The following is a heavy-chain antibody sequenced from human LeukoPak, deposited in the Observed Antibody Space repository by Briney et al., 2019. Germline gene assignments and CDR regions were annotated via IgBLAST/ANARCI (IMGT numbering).Heavy chain of an antibody. J-gene: IGHJ4*02. V-gene: IGHV3-33*01. CDR2: IWHDGSHN. Sequence: VRSLRLSCTATGFSFDTYAMHWVRQPPPQRLESLALIWHDGSHNLYSNSVRGQFTISRDNSTNTVYLQLNKLRPDDPAVYSCARALFGSGSHPDFWGQGTLVTVSS. CDR3: ARALFGSGSHPDF. D-gene: IGHD3-10*01. CDR1: GFSFDTYA.